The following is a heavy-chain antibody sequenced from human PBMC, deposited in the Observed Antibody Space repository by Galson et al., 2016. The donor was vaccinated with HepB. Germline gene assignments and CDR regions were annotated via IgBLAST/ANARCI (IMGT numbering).Heavy chain of an antibody. V-gene: IGHV5-51*01. CDR2: VYAATSEA. J-gene: IGHJ3*02. D-gene: IGHD4/OR15-4a*01. Sequence: QSGAEVKKPGESLQISCKASGYNFASSWIGWVRQMPGTGLEFVGFVYAATSEARYGPSFQGHVTISADKSISTACLQWSSLRASDTAMYYCARDLICGANCRGFDIWGQGTMVTVSS. CDR3: ARDLICGANCRGFDI. CDR1: GYNFASSW.